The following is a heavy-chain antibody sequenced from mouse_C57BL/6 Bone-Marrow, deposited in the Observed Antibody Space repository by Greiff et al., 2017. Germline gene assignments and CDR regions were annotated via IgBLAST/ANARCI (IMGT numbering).Heavy chain of an antibody. V-gene: IGHV1-26*01. CDR3: ARPSLYYDY. D-gene: IGHD6-2*01. CDR2: INPNNGGT. CDR1: GYTFTDYY. J-gene: IGHJ2*01. Sequence: EVQLQQSGPELVKPGASVKISCKASGYTFTDYYMNWVKQSHGKSLEWIGDINPNNGGTSYNQKFKGKATLTVDKSSSTAYMELRSLTSEDSAVYYCARPSLYYDYWGQGTTLTVSS.